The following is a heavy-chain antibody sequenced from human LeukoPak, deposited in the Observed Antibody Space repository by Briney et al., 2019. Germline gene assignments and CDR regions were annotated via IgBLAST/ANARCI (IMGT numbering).Heavy chain of an antibody. CDR2: ISYDGSEQ. CDR3: AKDLRDDRRSYYFDS. V-gene: IGHV3-30*18. Sequence: GGSLRLSCAASGFTFSSYGMHWVRQAPGKGMEWVAVISYDGSEQYYADSVKGRFTISRDNSKDTLYLQMNSLRTEDTAVYYCAKDLRDDRRSYYFDSWGLGTLVTVSS. CDR1: GFTFSSYG. J-gene: IGHJ4*02. D-gene: IGHD3-22*01.